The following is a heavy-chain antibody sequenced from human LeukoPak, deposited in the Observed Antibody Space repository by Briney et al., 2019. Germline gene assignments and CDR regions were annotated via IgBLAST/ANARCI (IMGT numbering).Heavy chain of an antibody. V-gene: IGHV1-18*01. CDR1: GYNFTSYA. Sequence: ASVKVSCKASGYNFTSYAISRVRQAPGQGLEWMGWISVHNGDTNYAQKLQGRVTMTTDTSTNTAYMELRNLRSDDTAVYYCAWDESIAVALPWGQGTLVTVSS. D-gene: IGHD6-19*01. CDR3: AWDESIAVALP. CDR2: ISVHNGDT. J-gene: IGHJ5*02.